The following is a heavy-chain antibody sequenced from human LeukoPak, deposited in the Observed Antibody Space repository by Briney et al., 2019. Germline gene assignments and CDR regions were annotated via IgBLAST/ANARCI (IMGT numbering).Heavy chain of an antibody. D-gene: IGHD3-16*02. J-gene: IGHJ3*02. V-gene: IGHV5-51*01. CDR2: IYPGDSDT. CDR3: ARPRYDYFWGSYRGPLDI. CDR1: GYSFTSYW. Sequence: GESLKISCKGSGYSFTSYWIGWVRQMPGKGLEWMGIIYPGDSDTRYSPSFQGQVTISADKSISTAYLQWSSLKASDTAMYYCARPRYDYFWGSYRGPLDIWGKGQWSPSLQ.